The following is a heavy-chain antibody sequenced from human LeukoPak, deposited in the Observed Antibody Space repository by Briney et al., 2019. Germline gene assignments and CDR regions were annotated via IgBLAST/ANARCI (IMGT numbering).Heavy chain of an antibody. D-gene: IGHD6-19*01. CDR3: ARGLAVAGSSWFDP. CDR2: INSDGSRR. V-gene: IGHV3-74*03. CDR1: GFTFSSYW. Sequence: GGSLRLSCAASGFTFSSYWMHWVRQVPGKGVGWVSRINSDGSRRMYGDSVMGRFTISRDNANNTLYLQLDSLRAEDTAVYYCARGLAVAGSSWFDPWGQGTLVSVSS. J-gene: IGHJ5*02.